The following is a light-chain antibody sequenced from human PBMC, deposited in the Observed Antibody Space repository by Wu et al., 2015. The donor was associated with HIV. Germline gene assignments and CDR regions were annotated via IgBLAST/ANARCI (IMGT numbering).Light chain of an antibody. Sequence: DIQLTQSPSLLSASVGDRVTITCRASQDIRSYLAWYQQKPGKAPKLLIYTASTLQSGVPSRFSGSGSGTDFTLTISSLQPEDFATYYCRQLSSYPIFTFGPGTKVDI. CDR3: RQLSSYPIFT. V-gene: IGKV1-9*01. CDR2: TAS. J-gene: IGKJ3*01. CDR1: QDIRSY.